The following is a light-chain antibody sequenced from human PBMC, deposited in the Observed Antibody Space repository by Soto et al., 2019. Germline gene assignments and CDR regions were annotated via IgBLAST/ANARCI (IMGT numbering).Light chain of an antibody. Sequence: DIQMTQSPSSLSASVGDRVTITCRASQSIGFFLNWYHQKPGKAPKLLIYAASSLQSGVPSRFSGSGSGTDFTLTITSLQPEDFGTYYCQQLNSYPRTFGQGTKVEIK. CDR2: AAS. J-gene: IGKJ1*01. V-gene: IGKV1-39*01. CDR3: QQLNSYPRT. CDR1: QSIGFF.